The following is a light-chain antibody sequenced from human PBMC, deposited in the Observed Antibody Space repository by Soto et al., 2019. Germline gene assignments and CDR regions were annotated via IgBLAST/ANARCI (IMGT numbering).Light chain of an antibody. V-gene: IGLV1-47*01. CDR2: RNN. J-gene: IGLJ1*01. CDR3: AAWDDSLSGYV. Sequence: QSVLTQPPSASGTPGQRVTISCSGSNSNIGGYYVSWYQQLPGTAPKVLIYRNNQRPSGVPDRFSASKSGTSASLAISGLRSDDEADYYCAAWDDSLSGYVFGTGTSSPS. CDR1: NSNIGGYY.